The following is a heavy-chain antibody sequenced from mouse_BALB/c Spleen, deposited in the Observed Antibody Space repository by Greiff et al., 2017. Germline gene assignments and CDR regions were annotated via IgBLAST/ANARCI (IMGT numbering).Heavy chain of an antibody. D-gene: IGHD1-1*01. Sequence: VQLQESGAELVKPGASVKLSCKTSGYTFTSYWIQWVKQRPGQGLGWIGEIFPGTGTTYYNEKFKGKATLTIDTSSSTAYMQLSSLTSEDSAVYFCARRDYCYAMDYWGQGTSVTVSS. J-gene: IGHJ4*01. CDR3: ARRDYCYAMDY. V-gene: IGHV1S132*01. CDR2: IFPGTGTT. CDR1: GYTFTSYW.